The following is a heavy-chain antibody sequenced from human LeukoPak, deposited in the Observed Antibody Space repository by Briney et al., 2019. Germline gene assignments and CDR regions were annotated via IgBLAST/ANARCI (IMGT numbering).Heavy chain of an antibody. CDR1: GFTFTSSA. J-gene: IGHJ6*02. CDR3: AADYLLGFSTYYGMDV. CDR2: IVVGSGNT. D-gene: IGHD2-2*01. V-gene: IGHV1-58*01. Sequence: SVTVSCKASGFTFTSSAVQWVRQARGQRLEWIGWIVVGSGNTNYAQKFQERVTITRDMSTSTAYMELSSLRSEDTAVYYCAADYLLGFSTYYGMDVWGQGTTVTVSS.